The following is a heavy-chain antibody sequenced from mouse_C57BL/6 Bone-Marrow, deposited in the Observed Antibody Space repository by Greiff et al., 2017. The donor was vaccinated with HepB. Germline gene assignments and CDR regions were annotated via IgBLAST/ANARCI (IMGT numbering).Heavy chain of an antibody. CDR1: GFTFSSYA. D-gene: IGHD2-3*01. V-gene: IGHV5-9-1*02. CDR2: ISSGGDYI. J-gene: IGHJ3*01. CDR3: TRALYDGYLAY. Sequence: EVQGVESGEGLVKPGGSLKLSCAASGFTFSSYAMSWVRQTPEKRLEWVAYISSGGDYIYYADTVKGRFTISRDNARNTLYLQMSSLKSEDTAMYYCTRALYDGYLAYWGQGTLVTVSA.